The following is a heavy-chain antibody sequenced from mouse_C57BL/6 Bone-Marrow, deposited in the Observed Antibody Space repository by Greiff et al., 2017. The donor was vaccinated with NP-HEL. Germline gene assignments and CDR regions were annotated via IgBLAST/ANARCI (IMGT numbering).Heavy chain of an antibody. CDR2: IRNKANGYTT. J-gene: IGHJ4*01. V-gene: IGHV7-3*01. CDR3: ASPIYHPYAMDY. CDR1: GFTFTDYY. Sequence: EVKLMESGGGLVQPGGSLSLSCAASGFTFTDYYMSWVRQPPGKALEWLGFIRNKANGYTTEYSASVKGRFTISRDNSQSILYLQMNALRAEDSATYYCASPIYHPYAMDYWGQGTSVTVSS. D-gene: IGHD2-1*01.